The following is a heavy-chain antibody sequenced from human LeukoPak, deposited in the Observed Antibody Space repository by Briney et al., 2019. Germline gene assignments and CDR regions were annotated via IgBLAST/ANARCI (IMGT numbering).Heavy chain of an antibody. CDR1: GGSISSYY. CDR3: ARGSNYYGSGSPYYYYMDV. D-gene: IGHD3-10*01. J-gene: IGHJ6*03. CDR2: IYTSGST. Sequence: SETLSLTCTVSGGSISSYYWSWIRQPAGKGLEWIGRIYTSGSTNYNPSLKSRVTMSVDTSKNQFSLKLSSVTAADTAVYYCARGSNYYGSGSPYYYYMDVWGKGTTVTVSS. V-gene: IGHV4-4*07.